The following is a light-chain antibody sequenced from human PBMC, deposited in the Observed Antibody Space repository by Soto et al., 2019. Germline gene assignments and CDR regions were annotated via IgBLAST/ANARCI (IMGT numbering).Light chain of an antibody. V-gene: IGKV3-11*01. CDR1: QNVSTY. Sequence: EIVSTQSPATLSLSPGERATLSCRASQNVSTYLAWYQQKPGQAPRLLIYEASNRATGIPARFSGSGSGTDFTLTISSLEPEDFAVYYCQQRTNWLTFGPGTKVDIK. J-gene: IGKJ3*01. CDR3: QQRTNWLT. CDR2: EAS.